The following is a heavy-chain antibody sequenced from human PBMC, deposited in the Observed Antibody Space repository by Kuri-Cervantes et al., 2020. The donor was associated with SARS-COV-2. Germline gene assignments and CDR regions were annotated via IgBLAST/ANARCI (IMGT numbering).Heavy chain of an antibody. D-gene: IGHD3-22*01. CDR2: IYYIGST. Sequence: GSLRLSCTVSGGSISSYYWSWIRQPPGKGLEWIGYIYYIGSTKYNPSLNSRVTMSVEASKFQISLKLSSVTAADTAVYYCARHDAFYDRSGYAPIDVWGHGILVTVSS. CDR3: ARHDAFYDRSGYAPIDV. CDR1: GGSISSYY. V-gene: IGHV4-59*08. J-gene: IGHJ4*01.